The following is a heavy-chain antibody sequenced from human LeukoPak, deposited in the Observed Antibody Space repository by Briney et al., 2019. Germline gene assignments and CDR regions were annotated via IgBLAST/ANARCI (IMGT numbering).Heavy chain of an antibody. J-gene: IGHJ4*02. CDR3: AITRETYYDFWSGLGDYFDY. CDR1: GFTVSSNY. Sequence: GGSLRLSCAASGFTVSSNYMSWVRQAPGKGLEWVSVIWSGGRTDYADSVKGRFTISRDNSKNTLYLQMNSLRAEDTAVYYCAITRETYYDFWSGLGDYFDYWGQGTLVTVSS. D-gene: IGHD3-3*01. CDR2: IWSGGRT. V-gene: IGHV3-53*01.